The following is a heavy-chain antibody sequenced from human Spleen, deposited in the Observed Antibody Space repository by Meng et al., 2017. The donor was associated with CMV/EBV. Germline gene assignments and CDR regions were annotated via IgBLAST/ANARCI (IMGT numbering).Heavy chain of an antibody. CDR1: GFTFSTYT. CDR2: ISSSGGFI. D-gene: IGHD1-14*01. CDR3: ARVWRPGPYYFDY. V-gene: IGHV3-21*04. J-gene: IGHJ4*02. Sequence: GESLKISCAASGFTFSTYTMNWVRQAPGKGPEWVSSISSSGGFIYYADSLKGRFTISRDNAKNSLYLQMSGLRAEDTAVYYCARVWRPGPYYFDYWGQGTLVTVSS.